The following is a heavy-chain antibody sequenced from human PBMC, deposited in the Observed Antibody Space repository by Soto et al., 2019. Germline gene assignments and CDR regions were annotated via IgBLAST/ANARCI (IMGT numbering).Heavy chain of an antibody. D-gene: IGHD3-3*01. CDR2: ISGSGGST. CDR1: GLNFSSYA. CDR3: GKVVATIFGVVTAFDY. V-gene: IGHV3-23*01. Sequence: GGSLRLSCAASGLNFSSYAMSWVRPAPGKGLEWVSAISGSGGSTYYADSVKGRFTISRDNSKNTLYLQMNSLRAEDTAVYYCGKVVATIFGVVTAFDYWGQGTLVTVSS. J-gene: IGHJ4*02.